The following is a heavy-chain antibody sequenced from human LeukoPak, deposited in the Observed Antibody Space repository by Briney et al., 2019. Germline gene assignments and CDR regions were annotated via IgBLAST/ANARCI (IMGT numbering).Heavy chain of an antibody. Sequence: PSETLSLTCTVSGGPISGYYWSWIRQPAGKGLEWIGRIYASGSTNYNPSLKSRVTISVDKSKNQFSLNLSSVTAADTAVYYCAKVGGWYGSFYFDYWGQGTLFTVSS. V-gene: IGHV4-4*07. CDR1: GGPISGYY. J-gene: IGHJ4*02. CDR2: IYASGST. D-gene: IGHD6-19*01. CDR3: AKVGGWYGSFYFDY.